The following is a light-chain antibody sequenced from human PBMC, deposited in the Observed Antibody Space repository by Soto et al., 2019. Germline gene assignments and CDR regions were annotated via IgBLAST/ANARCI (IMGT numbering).Light chain of an antibody. V-gene: IGLV2-14*01. Sequence: QSVLTQPASVSGSPGQSITISCTGTSSDVGGYNYVSWYQQHPGKAPKLMIYDVSKRSSGVSNRFSGSKSGNTASLTISGLQAEDEADYYCSSYTSSSTLPFGGGTKVTVL. J-gene: IGLJ2*01. CDR2: DVS. CDR1: SSDVGGYNY. CDR3: SSYTSSSTLP.